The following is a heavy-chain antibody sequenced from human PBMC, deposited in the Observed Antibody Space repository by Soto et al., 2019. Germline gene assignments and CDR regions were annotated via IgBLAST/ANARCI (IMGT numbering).Heavy chain of an antibody. CDR3: ARDVDADFRTDFDY. D-gene: IGHD4-17*01. CDR1: GFTFSDYY. CDR2: ISGNGEII. V-gene: IGHV3-11*01. J-gene: IGHJ4*02. Sequence: GGSLRLSCAASGFTFSDYYIHWIRRAPGKRLEWISYISGNGEIIQYAASARGRFTISRDNAENSVYLEMDSLRAEDSALYYCARDVDADFRTDFDYWGRGTLVTVSS.